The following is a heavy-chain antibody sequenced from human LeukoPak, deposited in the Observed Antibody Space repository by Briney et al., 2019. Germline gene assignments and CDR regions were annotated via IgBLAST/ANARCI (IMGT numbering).Heavy chain of an antibody. CDR2: IYYSGST. D-gene: IGHD3-10*01. CDR3: ARDRGSGLLSYGMDV. V-gene: IGHV4-31*03. Sequence: SQTLSLTCTVSGGSISSGGYYWSWIRQHPGKGLEWIGYIYYSGSTYYNPSLKSRVTISVDTSKNQFSLKLSSVTAADTAVYYCARDRGSGLLSYGMDVRGQGTTVTVSS. CDR1: GGSISSGGYY. J-gene: IGHJ6*02.